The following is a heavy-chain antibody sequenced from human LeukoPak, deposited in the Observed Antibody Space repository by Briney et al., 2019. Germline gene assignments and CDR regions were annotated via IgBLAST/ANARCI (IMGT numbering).Heavy chain of an antibody. D-gene: IGHD2-15*01. J-gene: IGHJ4*02. Sequence: GGSLRLSCEASGFTFSSYWMHWVRQAPGKGLVWVSRINDDGSSTSYAGSVKGRFTISRDNAKNTLYLQMNSLRAEDTAVYYCARDSEYCTGGTCRLDYWGQGTLVTVSS. CDR2: INDDGSST. V-gene: IGHV3-74*01. CDR3: ARDSEYCTGGTCRLDY. CDR1: GFTFSSYW.